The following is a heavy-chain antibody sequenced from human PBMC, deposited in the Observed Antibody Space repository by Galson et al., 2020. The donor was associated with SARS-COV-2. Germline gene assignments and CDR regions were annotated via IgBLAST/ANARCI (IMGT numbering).Heavy chain of an antibody. D-gene: IGHD6-13*01. CDR2: ISTKTGNP. Sequence: ASVKVSCKAIDYNFNNYAMNWVRQAPGQGLEWMGWISTKTGNPTYAQGFTGRFVFSLDTSVNTAYLQINNLKAEDTAVYYCAREMGSSSLIGWFGPWGQGSLVTVSS. V-gene: IGHV7-4-1*02. CDR1: DYNFNNYA. J-gene: IGHJ5*02. CDR3: AREMGSSSLIGWFGP.